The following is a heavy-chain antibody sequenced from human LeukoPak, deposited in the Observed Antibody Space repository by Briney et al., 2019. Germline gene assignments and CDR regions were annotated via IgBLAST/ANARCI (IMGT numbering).Heavy chain of an antibody. Sequence: GGSLRLSCAVSGFTVSNIYMSWVRQAPGKGLEWASFIDSGGNSYYADSVKGRFTISRDSSRNTLYLQMSSLRVEDTAVYYCAGDTHTNNWYDYWGQGTLVTVSS. V-gene: IGHV3-53*01. CDR2: IDSGGNS. J-gene: IGHJ5*01. CDR3: AGDTHTNNWYDY. D-gene: IGHD1-26*01. CDR1: GFTVSNIY.